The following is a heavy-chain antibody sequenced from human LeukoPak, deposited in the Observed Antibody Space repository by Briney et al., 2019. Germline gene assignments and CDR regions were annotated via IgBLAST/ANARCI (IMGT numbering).Heavy chain of an antibody. Sequence: ASVKVSCKASGYTFTSYAMNWVRQAPGQGLERMGWINTNTGNPTYAQGFTGRFVFSLDTSVSTAYLQISSLKAEDTAVYYCARDQTMITFGGVIASDAFDIWGQGTMVTVSS. J-gene: IGHJ3*02. CDR1: GYTFTSYA. CDR2: INTNTGNP. D-gene: IGHD3-16*02. CDR3: ARDQTMITFGGVIASDAFDI. V-gene: IGHV7-4-1*02.